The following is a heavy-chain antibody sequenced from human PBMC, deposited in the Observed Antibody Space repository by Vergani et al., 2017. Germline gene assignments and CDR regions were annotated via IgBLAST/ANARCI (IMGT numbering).Heavy chain of an antibody. CDR2: IDHTGRP. D-gene: IGHD4-11*01. Sequence: QVQLQQWGGGLLKPSETLSLTCVVNGGSFTSYHWTWIRQSPGEGLEWVGDIDHTGRPDYNPSLKRRLTMSVDKSRNQFSLTLNSVTATDTAIYFCARVNTETNGHLYYYYYMDVWGQGTVVTVS. CDR3: ARVNTETNGHLYYYYYMDV. CDR1: GGSFTSYH. V-gene: IGHV4-34*01. J-gene: IGHJ6*03.